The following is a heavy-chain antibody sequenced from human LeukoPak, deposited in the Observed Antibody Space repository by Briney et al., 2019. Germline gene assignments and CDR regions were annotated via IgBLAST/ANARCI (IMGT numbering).Heavy chain of an antibody. CDR1: GFTFSSYW. D-gene: IGHD6-6*01. CDR3: ARDPRGISSSVSID. CDR2: IKQDGSEK. J-gene: IGHJ4*02. V-gene: IGHV3-7*05. Sequence: GGSLRLSCVASGFTFSSYWMSWVRQAPGKGLEWVANIKQDGSEKYYVDSVKGRFTISRDNAKNSPYLEMNSLRAEDTAVYFCARDPRGISSSVSIDWGQGTLVTVSS.